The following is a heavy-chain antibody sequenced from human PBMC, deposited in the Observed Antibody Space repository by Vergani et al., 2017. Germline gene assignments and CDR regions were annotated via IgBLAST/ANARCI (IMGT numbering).Heavy chain of an antibody. CDR3: ARGGLPDAFDI. CDR1: GYSISRVYF. Sequence: QVQLQESGPGLVKPSETLSLTFSVSGYSISRVYFWVWFRQPPGKGLEWIVSIFHTGLTYRHPSLRSRVAISVDTSRNQFSLKLRSVTAADTAAYFCARGGLPDAFDIWGQGTLVTVSS. D-gene: IGHD3-10*01. V-gene: IGHV4-38-2*02. CDR2: IFHTGLT. J-gene: IGHJ3*02.